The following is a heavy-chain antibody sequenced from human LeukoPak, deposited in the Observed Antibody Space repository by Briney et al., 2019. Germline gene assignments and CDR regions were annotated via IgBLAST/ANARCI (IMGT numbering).Heavy chain of an antibody. J-gene: IGHJ3*02. Sequence: KPSETLSLTCTVSGGSISSYYWSWIRQPPGKGLEWIGYIYYSGSTNYNPSLKSRVTISVDTSKNQFSLKLSSVTAADTAVYYCAREVAVAGVDAFDIWGQGTMVTVSS. V-gene: IGHV4-59*01. D-gene: IGHD6-19*01. CDR1: GGSISSYY. CDR2: IYYSGST. CDR3: AREVAVAGVDAFDI.